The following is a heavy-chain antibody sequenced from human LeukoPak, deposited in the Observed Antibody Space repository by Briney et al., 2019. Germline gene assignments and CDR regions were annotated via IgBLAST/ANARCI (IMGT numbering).Heavy chain of an antibody. CDR1: GFTFSSYA. J-gene: IGHJ4*02. V-gene: IGHV3-23*01. Sequence: QTGGSLRLSCAASGFTFSSYAMSWVRQAPGKGLEWASAISGSGGSTYYADSVKGRFTISRDNSKNTLYLQMNSLRAEDTAVYYCAKDRGSGSYFDYWGQGTLVTVSS. CDR3: AKDRGSGSYFDY. CDR2: ISGSGGST. D-gene: IGHD1-26*01.